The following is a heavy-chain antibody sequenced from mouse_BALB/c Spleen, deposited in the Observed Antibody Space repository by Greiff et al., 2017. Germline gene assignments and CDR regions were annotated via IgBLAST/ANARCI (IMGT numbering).Heavy chain of an antibody. D-gene: IGHD2-1*01. CDR1: GFTFSSYT. Sequence: EVMLVESGGGLVKPGGSLKLSCAASGFTFSSYTMSWVRQTPEKRLEWVATISSGGGNTYYPDSVKGRFTISRDNAKNNLYLQMSSLRSEDTALYYCARYRRGNDAMGYWGEGTSVTVSS. CDR3: ARYRRGNDAMGY. CDR2: ISSGGGNT. J-gene: IGHJ4*01. V-gene: IGHV5-9*03.